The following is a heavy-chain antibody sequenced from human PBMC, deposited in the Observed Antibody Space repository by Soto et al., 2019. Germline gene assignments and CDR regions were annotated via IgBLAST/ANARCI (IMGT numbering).Heavy chain of an antibody. V-gene: IGHV3-30*03. J-gene: IGHJ6*02. CDR2: ISYDGSKK. CDR1: GFTFSSYG. D-gene: IGHD4-17*01. Sequence: GGSLRLSCAASGFTFSSYGMHWVRQAPGKGLEWVAVISYDGSKKYYADSVKGRFTISRDNSKNTLYLQMNSLRAEDTAVYYCARAGDYGDYYYYGMDVWGQGTTVTVSS. CDR3: ARAGDYGDYYYYGMDV.